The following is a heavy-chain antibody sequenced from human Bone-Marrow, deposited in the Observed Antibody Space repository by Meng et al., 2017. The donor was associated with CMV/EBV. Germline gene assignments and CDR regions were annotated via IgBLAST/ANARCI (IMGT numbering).Heavy chain of an antibody. V-gene: IGHV1-2*02. D-gene: IGHD2-2*01. Sequence: ASVKVSCKASGYTFTGYYMHWVRQAPGQGLEWMGWINPNSGGTNYAQKFQGRVTITADKSTSTAYMELSSLRSEDTAVYYCASDFVVVPAAQKRGGDHYWGQGTLVTVSS. CDR1: GYTFTGYY. CDR3: ASDFVVVPAAQKRGGDHY. J-gene: IGHJ4*02. CDR2: INPNSGGT.